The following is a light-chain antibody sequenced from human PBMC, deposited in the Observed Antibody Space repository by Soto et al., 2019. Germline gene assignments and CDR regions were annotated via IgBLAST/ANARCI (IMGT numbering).Light chain of an antibody. Sequence: QSALTQPASVSGSPGQSITISCAGTNSDVGAYSYVSWYQQHPGKAPKLMIYDVNNRPSGASNRFSGSKSGNTASLTISGLQAEDEAEYYCSSHTRSSTLVFGGGTKVTVL. J-gene: IGLJ2*01. V-gene: IGLV2-14*01. CDR3: SSHTRSSTLV. CDR2: DVN. CDR1: NSDVGAYSY.